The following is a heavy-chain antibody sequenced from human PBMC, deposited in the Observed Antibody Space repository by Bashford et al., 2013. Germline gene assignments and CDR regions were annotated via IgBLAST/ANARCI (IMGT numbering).Heavy chain of an antibody. J-gene: IGHJ4*02. Sequence: QMPGKRPGVDGESSILVTLDTRYSPSFQGQVTISADKSISTAYLQWSSLKASDTAMYYCARHGTRISGTPLLDYWGQGTLVTVSS. CDR3: ARHGTRISGTPLLDY. D-gene: IGHD1-20*01. CDR2: SILVTLDT. V-gene: IGHV5-51*01.